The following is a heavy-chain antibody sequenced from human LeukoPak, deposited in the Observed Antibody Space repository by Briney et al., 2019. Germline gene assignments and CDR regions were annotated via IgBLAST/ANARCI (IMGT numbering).Heavy chain of an antibody. CDR3: ARDSRHTATAY. D-gene: IGHD5-18*01. J-gene: IGHJ4*02. V-gene: IGHV3-11*01. Sequence: RGSLRLSCAASGFTFSDYYMSWIRQAPGKGLEWVSYISSSGSTIYYADSVKGRFTISRDNAKNSLYLQMNSLRAEDTAVYYCARDSRHTATAYWGQGTLVTVSS. CDR1: GFTFSDYY. CDR2: ISSSGSTI.